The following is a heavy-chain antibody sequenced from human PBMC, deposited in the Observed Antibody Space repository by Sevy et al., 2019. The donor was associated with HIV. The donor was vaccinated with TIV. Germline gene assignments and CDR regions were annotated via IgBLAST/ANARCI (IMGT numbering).Heavy chain of an antibody. Sequence: GGSLRLSCAASGFTFSTYGMHWVRQAPGKGLEWVAVISSDGSTKYYADSVKGRFTISRDNAKNTLYLQMNSLRREDTAVYYCAKDDVYTINWYPRFDPWGQGTLVTVSS. CDR1: GFTFSTYG. V-gene: IGHV3-30*18. D-gene: IGHD6-13*01. J-gene: IGHJ5*02. CDR3: AKDDVYTINWYPRFDP. CDR2: ISSDGSTK.